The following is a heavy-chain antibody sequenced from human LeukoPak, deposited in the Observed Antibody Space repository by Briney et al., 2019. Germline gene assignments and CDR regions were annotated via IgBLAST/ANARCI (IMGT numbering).Heavy chain of an antibody. CDR3: ARLGSSSWSPYFDY. CDR1: GYSFISYW. Sequence: GESLKISCQGSGYSFISYWIGWVRQMPGKGLEWMGIIYPVDSDTRYSPSFQGQVTISADKSISTAYLQWSSLKASDTAMYYCARLGSSSWSPYFDYWGQGTLVTVSS. V-gene: IGHV5-51*01. J-gene: IGHJ4*02. CDR2: IYPVDSDT. D-gene: IGHD6-13*01.